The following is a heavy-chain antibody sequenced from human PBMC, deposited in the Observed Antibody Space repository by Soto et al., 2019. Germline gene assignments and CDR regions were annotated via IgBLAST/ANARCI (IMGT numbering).Heavy chain of an antibody. CDR2: INPNSGGT. J-gene: IGHJ6*02. D-gene: IGHD6-13*01. CDR1: GYTLTELS. Sequence: ASVKVSCKVSGYTLTELSMHWVRQAPGQGLEWMGWINPNSGGTNYAQKFQGWVTMTRDTSISTAYMELRRLRSDDTAVYYCARDGQQQLVPNYYYYGMDVWGQGTTVPVSS. CDR3: ARDGQQQLVPNYYYYGMDV. V-gene: IGHV1-2*04.